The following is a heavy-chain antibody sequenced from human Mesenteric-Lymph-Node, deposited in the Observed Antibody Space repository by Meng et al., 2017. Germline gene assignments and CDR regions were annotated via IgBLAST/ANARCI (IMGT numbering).Heavy chain of an antibody. J-gene: IGHJ4*02. D-gene: IGHD6-25*01. CDR3: ARGGQRFDF. Sequence: GESLKISCAASGFTFSDNYMSWIRQAPGKGLEWVSYISSSDNTPYYADSVKGRFSISRDNAKNSLYLQVNSLRAEDTAVYYCARGGQRFDFWGQGTLVTVSS. CDR1: GFTFSDNY. V-gene: IGHV3-11*04. CDR2: ISSSDNTP.